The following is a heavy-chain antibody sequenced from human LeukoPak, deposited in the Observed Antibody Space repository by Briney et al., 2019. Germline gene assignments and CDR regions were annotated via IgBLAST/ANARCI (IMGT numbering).Heavy chain of an antibody. V-gene: IGHV4-61*01. J-gene: IGHJ4*02. CDR1: GGXVISGSYY. CDR2: VSHSGNT. CDR3: VREHDWGDFDF. Sequence: SETLSLTCTVSGGXVISGSYYWSWIRQPPGKELEWIGYVSHSGNTNYNPSLKSRVTISKDTSKNQFSLKLGSVTAADTAVYYCVREHDWGDFDFWGQGTLVTVSS. D-gene: IGHD3-9*01.